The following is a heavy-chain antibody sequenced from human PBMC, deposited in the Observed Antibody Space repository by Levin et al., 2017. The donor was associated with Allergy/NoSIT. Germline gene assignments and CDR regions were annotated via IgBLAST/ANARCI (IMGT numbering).Heavy chain of an antibody. CDR1: GGSISSSISY. J-gene: IGHJ4*02. CDR3: ARQCYDILTGYYNFDY. CDR2: IYNSGSA. V-gene: IGHV4-39*01. D-gene: IGHD3-9*01. Sequence: SETLSLTCTVSGGSISSSISYWGWIRQAPGTGLEWIGSIYNSGSAYYNPSLKSRVTTSVDTSKNQFSLKLSSVTAADTAVYYCARQCYDILTGYYNFDYWGQGTLVTVSS.